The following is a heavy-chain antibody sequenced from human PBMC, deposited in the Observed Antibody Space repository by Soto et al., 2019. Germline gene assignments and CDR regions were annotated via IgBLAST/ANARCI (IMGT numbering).Heavy chain of an antibody. D-gene: IGHD3-22*01. CDR3: ARHLLLYYYDSSGYYLRDAFDI. CDR1: GGSISNSY. CDR2: IYSSGNT. Sequence: PSETLSLTCTVSGGSISNSYWSWIRQSPGKGLEWIGYIYSSGNTNYNPSLNSRLTISVDTSKNQFSLKLSSVSAADTAVYYCARHLLLYYYDSSGYYLRDAFDIWGQGTMVTVSS. V-gene: IGHV4-59*08. J-gene: IGHJ3*02.